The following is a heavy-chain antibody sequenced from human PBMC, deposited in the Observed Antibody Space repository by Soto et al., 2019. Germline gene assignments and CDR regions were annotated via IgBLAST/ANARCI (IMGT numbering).Heavy chain of an antibody. Sequence: SVKVSCKASGFTFTSSAMQWVRQARGQRLEWIGWIVVGSGNTNYAQKFQERVTITRDMSTSTAYMELSSLRSEDTAVYYCAAGGVAIFGVAYAFDIWGQGTMVTVSS. D-gene: IGHD3-3*01. J-gene: IGHJ3*02. CDR2: IVVGSGNT. CDR3: AAGGVAIFGVAYAFDI. V-gene: IGHV1-58*02. CDR1: GFTFTSSA.